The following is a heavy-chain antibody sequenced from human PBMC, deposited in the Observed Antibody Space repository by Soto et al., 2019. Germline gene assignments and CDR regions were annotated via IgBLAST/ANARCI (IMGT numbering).Heavy chain of an antibody. CDR1: GFTFSSYG. CDR2: IWYDGSNK. Sequence: QVQLVESGGGVVQPGRSLRLSCAASGFTFSSYGMHWVRQAPGKGLEWVAVIWYDGSNKYYADSVKGRFTISRDNSKNTLYLQMNSLKAEDTAVYYCARDDGHYDFWSGYWERIGIDYWGQGTLVTVSS. V-gene: IGHV3-33*01. J-gene: IGHJ4*02. D-gene: IGHD3-3*01. CDR3: ARDDGHYDFWSGYWERIGIDY.